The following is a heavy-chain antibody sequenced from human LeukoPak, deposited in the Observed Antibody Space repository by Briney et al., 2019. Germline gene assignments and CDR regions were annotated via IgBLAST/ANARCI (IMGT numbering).Heavy chain of an antibody. D-gene: IGHD6-19*01. J-gene: IGHJ4*02. CDR1: GGSISSYY. Sequence: SETLSLTCTVSGGSISSYYWGWIRQPPGKGLEWIGYINYRGSTTYNPSLKSRVTISVDTSKNQFSLKLSSVTAADTAVYYCARGEAVAGTALDYWGQGTLVTVSS. V-gene: IGHV4-59*08. CDR2: INYRGST. CDR3: ARGEAVAGTALDY.